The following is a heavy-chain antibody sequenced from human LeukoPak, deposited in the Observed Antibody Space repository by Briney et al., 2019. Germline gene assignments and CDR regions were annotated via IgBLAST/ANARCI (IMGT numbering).Heavy chain of an antibody. D-gene: IGHD1-26*01. CDR2: INPNSGGT. CDR1: GYTFTVYY. CDR3: ERVHEAHIAGATGHAPSSAFDI. V-gene: IGHV1-2*02. Sequence: ASVKVSCKASGYTFTVYYMHWVRQAPGQGLEWMGWINPNSGGTNYAQKFQGRVTMTRDTSISTAYMELSRLRSDDTAVYYCERVHEAHIAGATGHAPSSAFDIWGQGTMVTVSS. J-gene: IGHJ3*02.